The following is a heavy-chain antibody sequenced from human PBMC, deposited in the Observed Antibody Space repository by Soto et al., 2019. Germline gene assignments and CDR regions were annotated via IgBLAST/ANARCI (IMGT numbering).Heavy chain of an antibody. V-gene: IGHV2-5*02. J-gene: IGHJ1*01. CDR1: GVSLTTTGVG. CDR3: ATGVRGVFFV. D-gene: IGHD3-10*01. CDR2: IYWDDDK. Sequence: QAILKESGPTLVKPTQTLTLTRAFSGVSLTTTGVGVGWIRQPPGKALEWLAIIYWDDDKRYSPSLKSRLTITKDTSKHQVVLTMTNVDSVDTATYYCATGVRGVFFVWGQGTLVTVSS.